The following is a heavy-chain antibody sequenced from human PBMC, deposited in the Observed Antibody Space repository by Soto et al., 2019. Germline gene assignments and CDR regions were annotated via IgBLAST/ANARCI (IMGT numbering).Heavy chain of an antibody. CDR2: IYNSVST. CDR1: GDSISNSY. CDR3: ARGPPFDY. V-gene: IGHV4-59*01. J-gene: IGHJ4*02. Sequence: SETLSLTCTVSGDSISNSYWSWIRQPPGKDLEWIAFIYNSVSTNYNPSLKSRVTISVDTSKNQFSLKLNPVTAADTAVYFCARGPPFDYWGQGTLVTVSS.